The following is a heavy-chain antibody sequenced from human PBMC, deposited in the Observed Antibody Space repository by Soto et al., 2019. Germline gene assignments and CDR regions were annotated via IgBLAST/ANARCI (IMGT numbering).Heavy chain of an antibody. CDR2: IHYRGST. J-gene: IGHJ6*02. V-gene: IGHV4-31*03. D-gene: IGHD2-15*01. CDR3: ARVRDSFGLAV. Sequence: QVQLQESGPGLVKSSETLSLPCNVSGGSITGAYYWNWIRQHPGKGLEWIGSIHYRGSTYYNPSLKSRITISLDRSNNQFALKLSSVTAADTVVYYCARVRDSFGLAVWAQGTTVTVSS. CDR1: GGSITGAYY.